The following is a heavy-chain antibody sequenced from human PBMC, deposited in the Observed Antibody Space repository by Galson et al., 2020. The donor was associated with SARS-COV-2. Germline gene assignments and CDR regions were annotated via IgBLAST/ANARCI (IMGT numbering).Heavy chain of an antibody. Sequence: GESLKISCAASGFTFSSSGMHWVRQTPGKGLEWVAVISFDGSSRWYADSVKGRFTITRDNYKNRLDLQMNSLRADDTAVYYCAKCVRVGTTCYYGMDVWGQGTTVTVSS. CDR2: ISFDGSSR. CDR1: GFTFSSSG. CDR3: AKCVRVGTTCYYGMDV. D-gene: IGHD1-1*01. V-gene: IGHV3-30*18. J-gene: IGHJ6*02.